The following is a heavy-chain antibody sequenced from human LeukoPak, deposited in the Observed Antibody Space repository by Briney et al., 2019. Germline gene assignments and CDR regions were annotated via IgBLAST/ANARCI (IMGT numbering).Heavy chain of an antibody. V-gene: IGHV3-23*01. J-gene: IGHJ5*02. D-gene: IGHD6-13*01. Sequence: GGSLRLSCAASGFTFSSYAMSWVRQAPGKGLEWVSAISGSGGSTYYADSVKGRFTISRDNSKNTLYLQMNSLRAEDTAVYYCAKDRVAAASIPLNWFDPWGQGTLVTVSS. CDR2: ISGSGGST. CDR1: GFTFSSYA. CDR3: AKDRVAAASIPLNWFDP.